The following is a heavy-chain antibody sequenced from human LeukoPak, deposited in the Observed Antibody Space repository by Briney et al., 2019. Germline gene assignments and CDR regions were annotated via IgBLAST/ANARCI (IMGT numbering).Heavy chain of an antibody. CDR2: ISGSGGST. D-gene: IGHD3-22*01. Sequence: GGSLRLSCAASGFTFSSYAMSWVRQAPGKGLEWVSAISGSGGSTYYADSVKGRFTISRDNSKNTLYLQMNSLRAEDTAVYYCARDFGVVVMKYWGQGTLVTVSS. CDR1: GFTFSSYA. V-gene: IGHV3-23*01. J-gene: IGHJ4*02. CDR3: ARDFGVVVMKY.